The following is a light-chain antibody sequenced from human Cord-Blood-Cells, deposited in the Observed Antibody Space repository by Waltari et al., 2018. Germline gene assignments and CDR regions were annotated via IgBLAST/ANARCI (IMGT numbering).Light chain of an antibody. CDR2: GAS. J-gene: IGKJ4*01. CDR3: QQYNNWPPLT. Sequence: IVMTQSPATLSLSPGEIATLSCRASQSVSSNLAWYQQKPGQAPRLLIYGASTRATGIPARFSGSGSGTEFTLTISSLQSEDFAVYYCQQYNNWPPLTFGGGTKVEIK. V-gene: IGKV3-15*01. CDR1: QSVSSN.